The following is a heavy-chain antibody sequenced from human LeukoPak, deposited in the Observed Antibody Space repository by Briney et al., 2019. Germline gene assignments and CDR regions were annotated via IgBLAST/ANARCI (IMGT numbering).Heavy chain of an antibody. CDR1: GFIFTNFA. J-gene: IGHJ6*01. Sequence: GGSLRLSCATSGFIFTNFAFHWVRQAPGRGLEWVAEVRCDGLKRTYVESVKGRFTISRDNSRNTVDLQMNSLRREDTAVYYCAKDASWSSTYMDVWGQGTTVVVSS. CDR3: AKDASWSSTYMDV. D-gene: IGHD2-8*02. CDR2: VRCDGLKR. V-gene: IGHV3-30*02.